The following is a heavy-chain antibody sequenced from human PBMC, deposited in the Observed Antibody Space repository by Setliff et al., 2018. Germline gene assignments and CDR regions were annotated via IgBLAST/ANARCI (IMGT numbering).Heavy chain of an antibody. CDR3: ARESMAKNFWGEYSDY. Sequence: ASVKVSCKASGYTFTTYYMHWVRQAPGQGLEWMGVINPSDGSTTYAQKFQGRVKMTRDTSTNTVYMQLSSLRSEDTAVYYCARESMAKNFWGEYSDYWGQGTLVTVSS. J-gene: IGHJ4*02. CDR1: GYTFTTYY. V-gene: IGHV1-46*01. D-gene: IGHD3-3*01. CDR2: INPSDGST.